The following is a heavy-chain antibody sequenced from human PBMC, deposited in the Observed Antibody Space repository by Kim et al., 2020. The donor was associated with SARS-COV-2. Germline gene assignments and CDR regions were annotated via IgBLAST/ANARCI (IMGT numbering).Heavy chain of an antibody. D-gene: IGHD6-19*01. CDR1: GFTLSNNV. CDR3: AKDRVGSGWPAFVR. V-gene: IGHV3-23*01. J-gene: IGHJ1*01. CDR2: IRAGAETT. Sequence: GGSLRLSCAASGFTLSNNVMSWVRQAPGRGLEWVSTIRAGAETTYYADSVNGRFTISRDNSKHTLFLQLNSLRADDTAVYYCAKDRVGSGWPAFVRWGQG.